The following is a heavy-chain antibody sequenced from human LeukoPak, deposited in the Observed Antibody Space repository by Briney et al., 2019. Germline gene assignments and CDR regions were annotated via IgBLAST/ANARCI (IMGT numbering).Heavy chain of an antibody. J-gene: IGHJ4*02. Sequence: PGGSLRLSCAASGLTFSSYAMSWVRQAPGKGLEWVSGISGSGGSTYYTDSVKGRFTISRDNSKNTLYLQMNSLRAEDTAVYYCAIDQDSSGYPTKFDCWGLGTLVTVSS. CDR1: GLTFSSYA. V-gene: IGHV3-23*01. CDR2: ISGSGGST. D-gene: IGHD6-19*01. CDR3: AIDQDSSGYPTKFDC.